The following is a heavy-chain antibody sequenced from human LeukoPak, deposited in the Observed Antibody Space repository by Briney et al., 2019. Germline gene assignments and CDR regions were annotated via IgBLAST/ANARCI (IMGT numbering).Heavy chain of an antibody. D-gene: IGHD5-12*01. CDR1: GFTFSSYG. Sequence: PGGSLRLSCAASGFTFSSYGMHWVRRAPGKGLEWVAVIWYDGSNKYYADSVKGRFTISRDNSKNTLYLQMNSLRAEDTAVYYCAKGLRKGYDFDYWGQGTLVTVSS. J-gene: IGHJ4*02. V-gene: IGHV3-33*06. CDR3: AKGLRKGYDFDY. CDR2: IWYDGSNK.